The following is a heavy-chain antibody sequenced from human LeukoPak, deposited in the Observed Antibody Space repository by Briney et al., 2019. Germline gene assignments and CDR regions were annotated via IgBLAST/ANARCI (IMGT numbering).Heavy chain of an antibody. CDR1: GYTFTSYA. J-gene: IGHJ4*02. CDR2: INAGNGNT. V-gene: IGHV1-3*01. D-gene: IGHD3-3*01. CDR3: ARGRAEFFGYLLDY. Sequence: GASVKVSCKASGYTFTSYAMHWVRQAPGQRLEWMGWINAGNGNTKYSQKFQGRVTITRDTSASTAYMELSSLRSEDTAVYYCARGRAEFFGYLLDYWGQGTLVTVSS.